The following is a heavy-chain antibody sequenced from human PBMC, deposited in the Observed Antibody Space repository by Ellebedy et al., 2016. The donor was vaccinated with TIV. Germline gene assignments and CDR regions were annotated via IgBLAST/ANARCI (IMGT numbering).Heavy chain of an antibody. CDR2: VYYSGNT. CDR3: SRGGYYYDSSGYYPFDY. CDR1: GGSINYTNYY. D-gene: IGHD3-22*01. Sequence: SETLSLTCSVSGGSINYTNYYWGWIRQPPGRGLEWIGSVYYSGNTYKNQSLKSRVTISIDTSKNQFSLKISSVTAADTAVYYCSRGGYYYDSSGYYPFDYWGQGALVTVSS. J-gene: IGHJ4*02. V-gene: IGHV4-39*01.